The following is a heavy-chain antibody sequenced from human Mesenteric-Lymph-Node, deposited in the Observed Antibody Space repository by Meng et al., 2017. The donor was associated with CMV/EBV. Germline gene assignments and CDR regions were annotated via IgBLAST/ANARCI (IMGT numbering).Heavy chain of an antibody. CDR3: ARDEARHLLTEYFQH. Sequence: AAVKVSCKASGYTFTDYYVHWIRQRPGQGLEWMGWINPSSGSTKSAQKFQGRVTMTRATSINTVYMDLSSLRSGDTAVYYCARDEARHLLTEYFQHWGQGTLVTVSS. J-gene: IGHJ1*01. CDR1: GYTFTDYY. V-gene: IGHV1-2*02. D-gene: IGHD2-21*01. CDR2: INPSSGST.